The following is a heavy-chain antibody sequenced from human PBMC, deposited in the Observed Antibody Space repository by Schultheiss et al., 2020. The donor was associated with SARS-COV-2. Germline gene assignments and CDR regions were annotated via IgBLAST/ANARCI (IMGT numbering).Heavy chain of an antibody. CDR1: GGSISSGDYY. CDR2: IYYSGST. Sequence: SETLSLTCTVSGGSISSGDYYWSWIRQPPGKGLEWIGYIYYSGSTYYNPSLKSRFTISVDTSKNQFSLKLSSVTAADTAVYYCARVPSADDSSGYCVDYWGQGTLVTVSS. J-gene: IGHJ4*02. D-gene: IGHD3-22*01. V-gene: IGHV4-30-4*01. CDR3: ARVPSADDSSGYCVDY.